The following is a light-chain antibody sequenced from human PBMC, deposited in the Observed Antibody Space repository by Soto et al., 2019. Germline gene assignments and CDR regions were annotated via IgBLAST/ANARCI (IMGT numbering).Light chain of an antibody. CDR3: KQYSNLIT. Sequence: DIQMTQSPSSLSASVGDRVTIRCRASQTVRTYLNWYQQKLGKAPKLLIYDASNLETGVPSRFSGSGSGTYFSFTISSLKPEEFATDYCKQYSNLITVGKGKRREIK. V-gene: IGKV1-33*01. CDR1: QTVRTY. CDR2: DAS. J-gene: IGKJ5*01.